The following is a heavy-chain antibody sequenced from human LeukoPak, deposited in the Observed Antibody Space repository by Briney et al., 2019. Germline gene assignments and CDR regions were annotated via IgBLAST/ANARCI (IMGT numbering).Heavy chain of an antibody. Sequence: ETSETLSLTCTVSGGSISSYYWSWIRQPPGKGLEWIGYIYYSGSTYYNPSLKSRVTISVDTSKNQFSLKLSSVTAADTAMYYCAKTDSSGYYADYWGQGTLVTVSS. D-gene: IGHD3-22*01. CDR2: IYYSGST. J-gene: IGHJ4*02. V-gene: IGHV4-59*06. CDR1: GGSISSYY. CDR3: AKTDSSGYYADY.